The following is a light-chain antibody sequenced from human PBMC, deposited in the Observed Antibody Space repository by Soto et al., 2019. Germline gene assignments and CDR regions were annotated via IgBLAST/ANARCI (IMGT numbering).Light chain of an antibody. CDR1: TGPVTRGYY. V-gene: IGLV7-43*01. CDR3: LLSHGGTYV. CDR2: DTG. Sequence: QDVVTQEPALTVSPGGTVTLTCASSTGPVTRGYYPNWFQQKPGQAPRALIYDTGIKHSWTPGRFSGSLLGGKAVLTLSGAQPEDEAEYYCLLSHGGTYVFGPGTKLTVL. J-gene: IGLJ1*01.